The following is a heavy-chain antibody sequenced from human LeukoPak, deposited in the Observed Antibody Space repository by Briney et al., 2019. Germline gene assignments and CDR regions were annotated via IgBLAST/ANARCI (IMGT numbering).Heavy chain of an antibody. CDR3: AKTVTGYWYFDL. CDR1: GGSISHYF. CDR2: IYYSGST. D-gene: IGHD6-19*01. Sequence: PSETLSLTCTVSGGSISHYFWSWIRQPPGKAMEWIGYIYYSGSTNYNPSLKSRVTISVDASKNQFSLKLSSVTAADTAVYYCAKTVTGYWYFDLWGRGTLVTVSS. V-gene: IGHV4-59*08. J-gene: IGHJ2*01.